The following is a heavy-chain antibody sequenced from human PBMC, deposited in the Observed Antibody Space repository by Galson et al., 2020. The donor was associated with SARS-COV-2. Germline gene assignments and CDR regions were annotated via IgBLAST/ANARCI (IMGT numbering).Heavy chain of an antibody. CDR1: GITFSSYA. Sequence: GESLKISCAASGITFSSYAMSWVRQAPGKGLEWVSAISGSDGSTYYADSVKGRFTISRDNSKNTLYLQMNSLGAEDTAVYYCAKDWGVLGDSSGLDIWGQGTMVTVSS. D-gene: IGHD3-22*01. V-gene: IGHV3-23*01. J-gene: IGHJ3*02. CDR2: ISGSDGST. CDR3: AKDWGVLGDSSGLDI.